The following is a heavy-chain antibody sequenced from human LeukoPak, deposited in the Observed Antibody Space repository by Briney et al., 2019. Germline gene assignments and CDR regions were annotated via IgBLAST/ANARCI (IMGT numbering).Heavy chain of an antibody. CDR1: GFTFSIYW. D-gene: IGHD5-12*01. J-gene: IGHJ5*02. CDR2: INSDGSST. V-gene: IGHV3-74*01. Sequence: GGSLRLSCAASGFTFSIYWVHWVRQAPGKGLVWVSSINSDGSSTSYADSVKGRFTISRDNAKNSLYLQMNSLRAEDTAVYYCARRYSGYDYGNWFDPWGQGTLVTVSS. CDR3: ARRYSGYDYGNWFDP.